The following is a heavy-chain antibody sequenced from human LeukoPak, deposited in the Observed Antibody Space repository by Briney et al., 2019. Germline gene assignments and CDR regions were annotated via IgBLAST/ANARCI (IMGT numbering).Heavy chain of an antibody. CDR3: ARDDYGDYYYYGMDV. Sequence: GGSLRLSCAASGFTVSSNYMSWVRRAPGKGLEWVSVIYSGGSTYYADSVKGRFTISRDNSKNTLYLQMNSLRAEDTAVYYCARDDYGDYYYYGMDVWGQGTTVTVSS. J-gene: IGHJ6*02. CDR2: IYSGGST. CDR1: GFTVSSNY. V-gene: IGHV3-53*01. D-gene: IGHD4-17*01.